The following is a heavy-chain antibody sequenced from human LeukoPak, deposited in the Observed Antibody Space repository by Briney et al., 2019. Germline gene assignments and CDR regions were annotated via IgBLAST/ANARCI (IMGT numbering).Heavy chain of an antibody. V-gene: IGHV3-30*18. CDR2: ISYDGSNK. Sequence: PGRSLRLSCAASGFTFSSYGMHWVRQAPGKGLEWVAVISYDGSNKYYADSVKGRFTISRDNSKNTLYLQMNSRRAEDTAVYYCAKDLGEYYYDSSGTQNDYWGQGTLVTVSS. CDR1: GFTFSSYG. D-gene: IGHD3-22*01. J-gene: IGHJ4*02. CDR3: AKDLGEYYYDSSGTQNDY.